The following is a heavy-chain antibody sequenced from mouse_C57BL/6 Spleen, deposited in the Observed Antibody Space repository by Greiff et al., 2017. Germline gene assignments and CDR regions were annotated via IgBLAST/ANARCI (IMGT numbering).Heavy chain of an antibody. V-gene: IGHV1-52*01. CDR3: AIYGNDESFAY. CDR1: GYTFTSYW. D-gene: IGHD2-2*01. Sequence: QVQLQQPGAELVRPGSSVKLSCKASGYTFTSYWMHWVKQRPIQGLEWIGNIDPSDSETHYNQKFKDKATLTVDKSSSTAYMQLSSLTSEDSAVYYCAIYGNDESFAYWGQGTLVTVSA. J-gene: IGHJ3*01. CDR2: IDPSDSET.